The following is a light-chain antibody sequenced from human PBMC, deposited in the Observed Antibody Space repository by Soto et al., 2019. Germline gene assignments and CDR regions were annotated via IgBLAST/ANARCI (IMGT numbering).Light chain of an antibody. CDR2: GAS. CDR1: QSVSSSY. CDR3: QQYGTT. Sequence: EIVLTQSPGTLSLSPGERATLSCRASQSVSSSYLSWYQQKPGQAPRLLIYGASSRATGLPDRFSGSGSGTDFTLTISRMEPEDFAVYYCQQYGTTFGQGTKVDIK. J-gene: IGKJ1*01. V-gene: IGKV3-20*01.